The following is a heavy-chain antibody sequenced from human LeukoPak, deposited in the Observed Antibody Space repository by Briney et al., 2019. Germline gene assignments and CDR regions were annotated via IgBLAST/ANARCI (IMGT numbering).Heavy chain of an antibody. CDR3: AELGITMIGGV. D-gene: IGHD3-10*02. Sequence: GGSLRLSCAASGFTFSSYEMNWDRQAPGKGLEWVSYISSSGSTIYYADSVKGRFTISRDNAKNSLYLQMNSLRAEDSAVYYCAELGITMIGGVWGKGTTVTISS. CDR2: ISSSGSTI. J-gene: IGHJ6*04. CDR1: GFTFSSYE. V-gene: IGHV3-48*03.